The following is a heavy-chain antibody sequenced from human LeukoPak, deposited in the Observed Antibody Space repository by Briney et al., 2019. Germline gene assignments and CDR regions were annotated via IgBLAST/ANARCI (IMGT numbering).Heavy chain of an antibody. CDR2: ISSSSSYI. Sequence: GGSLRLSCAASGFTFSSYSMNWVRQAPGKGLEWVSSISSSSSYIYYADSVKGRFTISRDNAKNSLYLQMNSLRAEDTAVYYCAREEANRWELLPGYFDYWGQGTLVTVSS. CDR3: AREEANRWELLPGYFDY. D-gene: IGHD1-26*01. CDR1: GFTFSSYS. V-gene: IGHV3-21*01. J-gene: IGHJ4*02.